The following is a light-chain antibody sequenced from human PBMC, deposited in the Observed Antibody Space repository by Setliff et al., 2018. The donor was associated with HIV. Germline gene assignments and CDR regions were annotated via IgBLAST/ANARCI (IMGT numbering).Light chain of an antibody. J-gene: IGLJ1*01. CDR1: SSDVGAYNY. Sequence: QSVLTQPASVSGSPGQSVTFSCTGSSSDVGAYNYVSWYQQHPGKAPKLMIYDVTKRPSGVPDRFSGSKSGNTASLTISGLQAEDEADYYCCSYAGSYTYIFGSGTKVTVL. CDR3: CSYAGSYTYI. V-gene: IGLV2-11*01. CDR2: DVT.